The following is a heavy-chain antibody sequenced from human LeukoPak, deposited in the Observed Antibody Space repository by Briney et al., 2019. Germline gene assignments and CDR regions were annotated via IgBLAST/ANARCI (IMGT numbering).Heavy chain of an antibody. V-gene: IGHV3-23*01. J-gene: IGHJ4*02. D-gene: IGHD4-17*01. CDR1: GFTFSGYA. CDR3: AKGQPTVTTYYFDY. CDR2: ISGSGGST. Sequence: GGSLRLSCAASGFTFSGYAMSWVRQAAGKGLEWVSAISGSGGSTYYADSVKGQFTISRDNSKNTLYLQMNSLRAEDTAVYYCAKGQPTVTTYYFDYWGQGTLVTVSS.